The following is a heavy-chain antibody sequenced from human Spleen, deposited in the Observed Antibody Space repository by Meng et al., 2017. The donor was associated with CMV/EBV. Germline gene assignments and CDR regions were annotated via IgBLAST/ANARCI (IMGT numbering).Heavy chain of an antibody. V-gene: IGHV1-69*05. CDR1: GGSFSSHS. D-gene: IGHD5-24*01. J-gene: IGHJ4*02. CDR2: IIPIFGTA. CDR3: ARGVEMATMQLDY. Sequence: KASGGSFSSHSVTWVRQAPGQGLEWMGGIIPIFGTANYAQTFQGRVTITTDESTSTAYMELNSLRSEDTAVYYCARGVEMATMQLDYWGQGTLVTVSS.